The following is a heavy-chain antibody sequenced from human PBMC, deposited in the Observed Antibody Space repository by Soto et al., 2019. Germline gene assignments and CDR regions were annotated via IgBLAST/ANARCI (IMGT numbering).Heavy chain of an antibody. CDR1: GHTFISSA. V-gene: IGHV1-3*01. Sequence: QVQLVQSGAEVKKPGAAVKVSCRASGHTFISSAIHWVRQAPGQRPEWMAWINGGNGETTYSQKCQGRVTLTRETSGNTAYMERSSLTSEGTAVFYCATAADSGTYYGSYYHGMDVWGQGTTVTVSS. CDR2: INGGNGET. J-gene: IGHJ6*02. CDR3: ATAADSGTYYGSYYHGMDV. D-gene: IGHD1-26*01.